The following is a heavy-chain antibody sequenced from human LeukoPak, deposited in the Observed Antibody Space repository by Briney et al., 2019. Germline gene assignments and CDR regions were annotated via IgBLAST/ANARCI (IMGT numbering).Heavy chain of an antibody. J-gene: IGHJ6*02. Sequence: SETLSLTRTVSGGSISSSSYNWGWIRQPPGKGLEWIGNIYYTGRTYYNPSLKSRVTISLDTSKNQFSLKLSSVTAADTAVYYCASTHCASPSCYSYYYSGLDVWGQGTTVSVSS. V-gene: IGHV4-39*07. CDR2: IYYTGRT. D-gene: IGHD2-2*01. CDR3: ASTHCASPSCYSYYYSGLDV. CDR1: GGSISSSSYN.